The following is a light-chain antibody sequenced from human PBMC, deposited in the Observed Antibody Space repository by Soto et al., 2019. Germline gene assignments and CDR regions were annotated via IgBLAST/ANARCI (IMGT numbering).Light chain of an antibody. CDR3: PQYGISRWT. CDR1: QSVSSSY. J-gene: IGKJ1*01. CDR2: GAS. V-gene: IGKV3-20*01. Sequence: EIVLTQSPGTLSLSPGERATLSCRASQSVSSSYLAWYQQKPGQAPRLLIYGASNRATGIPARFSGSGSGTDFTLTISRLEPEDFGVYYCPQYGISRWTFGQGTKVEIK.